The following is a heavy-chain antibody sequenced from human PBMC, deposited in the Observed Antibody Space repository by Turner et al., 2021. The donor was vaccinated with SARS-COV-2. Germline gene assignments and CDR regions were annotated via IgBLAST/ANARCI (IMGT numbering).Heavy chain of an antibody. J-gene: IGHJ4*02. D-gene: IGHD1-26*01. CDR2: ISGSGGST. V-gene: IGHV3-23*01. CDR3: ATGRRENYFNY. Sequence: EVQLLESGGGLLQPGVSLRLSCAAAGLTFSTSAMTWVRQGPGKGLEWVSGISGSGGSTYYADPVKGRFTISRDNSKNTLFLQMNSLRAGDTAVYYCATGRRENYFNYWGQGTLVTVSS. CDR1: GLTFSTSA.